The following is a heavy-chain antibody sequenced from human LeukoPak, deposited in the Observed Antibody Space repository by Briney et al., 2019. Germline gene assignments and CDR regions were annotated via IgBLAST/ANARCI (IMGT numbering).Heavy chain of an antibody. J-gene: IGHJ4*02. Sequence: SEALSLTCTVSGGSLSSYYWSWIRPPPRKGLEWIGRIYTSGSTNYNPSLKSRVTMSVDTSKNQFSLKLSSVTAADTAVYYCARVLGAMGPFDYWGQGTLVTVSS. D-gene: IGHD5-18*01. CDR1: GGSLSSYY. CDR3: ARVLGAMGPFDY. CDR2: IYTSGST. V-gene: IGHV4-4*07.